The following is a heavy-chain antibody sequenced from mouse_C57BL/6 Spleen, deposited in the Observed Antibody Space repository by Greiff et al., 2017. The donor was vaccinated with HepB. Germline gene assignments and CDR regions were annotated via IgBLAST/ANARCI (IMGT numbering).Heavy chain of an antibody. CDR2: ISSGSSTI. D-gene: IGHD4-1*01. J-gene: IGHJ2*01. V-gene: IGHV5-17*01. CDR1: GFTFSDYG. Sequence: EVQLVESGGGLVKPGGSLKLTCAASGFTFSDYGMHWVRQAPEKGLEWVAYISSGSSTIYYADTVKGRFPISRDNAKNTLFLQMTSLRAEDTAMYYCARLGTGNLDYWGQGTTLTVSS. CDR3: ARLGTGNLDY.